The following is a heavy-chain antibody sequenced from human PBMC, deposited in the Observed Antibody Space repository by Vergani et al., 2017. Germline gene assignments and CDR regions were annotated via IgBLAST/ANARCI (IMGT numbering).Heavy chain of an antibody. Sequence: QVQLVQFGAEVKKPGASVKVSCKASGYTFTSYYMHWVRQAPGQGLEWMGIINPSGGSTSYAQKFQGRVTMTRDTSTSTVYMELSSLRSEDTAVYYCAREYYYGSGSSYGMDVWGQGTMVTVSS. CDR2: INPSGGST. J-gene: IGHJ6*02. CDR1: GYTFTSYY. D-gene: IGHD3-10*01. CDR3: AREYYYGSGSSYGMDV. V-gene: IGHV1-46*01.